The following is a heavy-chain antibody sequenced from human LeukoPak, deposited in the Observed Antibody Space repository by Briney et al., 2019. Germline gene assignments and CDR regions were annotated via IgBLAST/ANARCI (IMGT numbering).Heavy chain of an antibody. J-gene: IGHJ4*02. CDR2: IYPGDSDT. CDR3: ARREDSGHNDF. D-gene: IGHD3/OR15-3a*01. CDR1: GYIFTSYW. V-gene: IGHV5-51*01. Sequence: GESLQISCKGSGYIFTSYWIGWVRQMPGKGLEWMGIIYPGDSDTRYSPSFQGQVTISADKSISTAYLQWSSLKASDTAMYYWARREDSGHNDFWGRGTLVTVSS.